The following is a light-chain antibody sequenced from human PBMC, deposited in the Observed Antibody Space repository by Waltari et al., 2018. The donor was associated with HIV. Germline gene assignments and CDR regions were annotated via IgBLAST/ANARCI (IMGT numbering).Light chain of an antibody. CDR2: SNT. CDR1: SSNIGSNS. J-gene: IGLJ2*01. CDR3: AAGGDSVNGPV. V-gene: IGLV1-44*01. Sequence: QSVLTQSPSASGTPGQRVIISCSGSSSNIGSNSVNWYQQPPGTAPKLLIYSNTGRPAGAPDRFSGSKSGTSAALAISGVQSEDEADYHGAAGGDSVNGPVFGGGTKLTVL.